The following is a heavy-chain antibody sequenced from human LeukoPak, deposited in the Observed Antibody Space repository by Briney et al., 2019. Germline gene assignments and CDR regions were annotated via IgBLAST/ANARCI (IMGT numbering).Heavy chain of an antibody. V-gene: IGHV1-18*01. CDR3: TSTGYSGHDPLHY. Sequence: ASVTVSCKASGYTFTSYGISWVRQAPGQGLEWMGWISAYNGNTKYAQTLQGRVTMTTDTSTSTVYMELRSLRSDDTAVYYCTSTGYSGHDPLHYWGRGTLVPVSS. CDR2: ISAYNGNT. D-gene: IGHD5-12*01. CDR1: GYTFTSYG. J-gene: IGHJ4*02.